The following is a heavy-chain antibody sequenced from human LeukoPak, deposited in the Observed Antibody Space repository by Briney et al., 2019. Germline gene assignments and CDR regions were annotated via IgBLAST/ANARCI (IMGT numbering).Heavy chain of an antibody. CDR2: IWYDGSNK. CDR3: ASRVVVPAANMDV. V-gene: IGHV3-33*03. D-gene: IGHD2-2*01. Sequence: GGSLRLSCAASGFTFSSYDMHWVRQAPGKGLEWVADIWYDGSNKYYADSVKGRFTISRDNSKNTLYLQMNSLRAEDTAVYYCASRVVVPAANMDVWGKGTTVTVSS. CDR1: GFTFSSYD. J-gene: IGHJ6*04.